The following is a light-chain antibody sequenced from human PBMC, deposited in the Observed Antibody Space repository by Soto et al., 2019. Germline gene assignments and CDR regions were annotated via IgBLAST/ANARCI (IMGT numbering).Light chain of an antibody. CDR3: QQYENLPT. V-gene: IGKV1-33*01. CDR2: DAS. Sequence: DIQMTQSPSSLSASVGDSVTITCQASQNINNYLNWYQQKPGRAPKLLIYDASNLEAGVPSRFRGSGSGTDFTFTISRLQPEDIATYYCQQYENLPTFGQGIRLEIK. J-gene: IGKJ5*01. CDR1: QNINNY.